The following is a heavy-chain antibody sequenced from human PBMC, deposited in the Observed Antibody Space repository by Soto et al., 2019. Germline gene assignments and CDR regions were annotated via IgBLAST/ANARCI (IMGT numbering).Heavy chain of an antibody. V-gene: IGHV3-72*01. Sequence: EVQLVESGGDLVQPGGSLRLSCAASGFSLSDLFIDWVRQAPGKGLEWIGRTKDKAYSYTTEYAASMKGRFTISRDGSRNSLYLQMSSLKPEDTAVYYCASIRGVFGYWGQGTLVTVSS. J-gene: IGHJ4*02. CDR3: ASIRGVFGY. D-gene: IGHD3-10*01. CDR1: GFSLSDLF. CDR2: TKDKAYSYTT.